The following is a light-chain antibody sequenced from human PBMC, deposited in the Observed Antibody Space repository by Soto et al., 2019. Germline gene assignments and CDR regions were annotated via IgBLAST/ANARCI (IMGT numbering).Light chain of an antibody. V-gene: IGKV1-39*01. CDR3: QQSHSSTRT. J-gene: IGKJ1*01. CDR2: AAS. Sequence: DIQMTQSPSSLSASVGDRVTITCRASQSISSYLNWYQQKPGKAPKLLIYAASSLQSGVPSRFSGSGSGTDFTLTINSVPPEEFGIYYCQQSHSSTRTFGQGTTV. CDR1: QSISSY.